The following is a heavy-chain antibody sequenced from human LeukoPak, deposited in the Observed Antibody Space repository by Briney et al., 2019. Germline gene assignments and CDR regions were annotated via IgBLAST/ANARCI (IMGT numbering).Heavy chain of an antibody. Sequence: SVKVSCKASGGTFSSYAISWVRQAPGQGLEWMGGIIPIFGTANYAQKFQGRVTITADESTSTAYMELSSLRSEDTAVYYCATLNIVVVPAASNYYYYGMDVWGQGTTVTVSS. J-gene: IGHJ6*02. CDR2: IIPIFGTA. CDR3: ATLNIVVVPAASNYYYYGMDV. D-gene: IGHD2-2*01. V-gene: IGHV1-69*13. CDR1: GGTFSSYA.